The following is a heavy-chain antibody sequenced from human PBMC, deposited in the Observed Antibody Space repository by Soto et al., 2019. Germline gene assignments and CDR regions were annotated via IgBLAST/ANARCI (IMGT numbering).Heavy chain of an antibody. J-gene: IGHJ4*02. V-gene: IGHV3-23*01. CDR3: EKVRSFDWFLHEY. D-gene: IGHD3-9*01. CDR1: GFTFSSYA. Sequence: VVSLILSCSASGFTFSSYAMSWVRQAPGKGLEWVSSISGSGGSTYYADSLKGRFTISIDNSKNMLYLQMNSLRAEDTAVYYCEKVRSFDWFLHEYRGQGNLVNVSS. CDR2: ISGSGGST.